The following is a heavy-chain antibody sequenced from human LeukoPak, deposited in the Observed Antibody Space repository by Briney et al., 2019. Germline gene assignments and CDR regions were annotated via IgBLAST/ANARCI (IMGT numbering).Heavy chain of an antibody. CDR2: IKQDGSEK. Sequence: PGGSLRLSCAASGFTFSSYWMIWVRQAPGKGLEWVANIKQDGSEKYYVDSVKGRFTISRDNAKNSLYLQMNSLRPEDTAVYYCARDWGYCSGGTCYSFNAFYIWGQGTMVTVSS. CDR3: ARDWGYCSGGTCYSFNAFYI. CDR1: GFTFSSYW. D-gene: IGHD2-15*01. V-gene: IGHV3-7*01. J-gene: IGHJ3*02.